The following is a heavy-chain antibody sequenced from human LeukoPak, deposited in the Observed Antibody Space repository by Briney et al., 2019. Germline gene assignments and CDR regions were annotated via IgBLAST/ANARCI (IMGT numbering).Heavy chain of an antibody. CDR1: GGSVSSSNYY. Sequence: SETLSLTCTVSGGSVSSSNYYWSWIRQPPGKGLEWIGYIYYSGSTNYNPSLESRVTISVDTSKNQFSLRLTSVTAADTAVYYCAGAGFTVTYFGDWGHGILVTVSS. D-gene: IGHD4-17*01. V-gene: IGHV4-61*01. J-gene: IGHJ4*01. CDR3: AGAGFTVTYFGD. CDR2: IYYSGST.